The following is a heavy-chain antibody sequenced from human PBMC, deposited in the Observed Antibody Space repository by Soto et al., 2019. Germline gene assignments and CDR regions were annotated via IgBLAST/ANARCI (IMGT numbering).Heavy chain of an antibody. CDR1: GVSFSTYS. J-gene: IGHJ4*02. Sequence: QVQLVQSGVEVKKPGSSVKVSCRSSGVSFSTYSISWLRQSPGQGLEWLVAIIPFLGAPNYAQKFYGRLSIAADESTSTTFMELSSLTAEDTAVYYCARPLEPYRGGGDCYSFAYWGQGSLVAVST. CDR2: IIPFLGAP. D-gene: IGHD2-21*02. V-gene: IGHV1-69*01. CDR3: ARPLEPYRGGGDCYSFAY.